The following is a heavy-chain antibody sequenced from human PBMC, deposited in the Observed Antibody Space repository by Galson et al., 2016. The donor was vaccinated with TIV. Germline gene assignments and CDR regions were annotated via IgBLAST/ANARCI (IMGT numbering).Heavy chain of an antibody. J-gene: IGHJ6*02. CDR1: GFPVSDNY. V-gene: IGHV3-66*02. D-gene: IGHD4-23*01. Sequence: SLRLSCAASGFPVSDNYTTWVRRAPGKGLEWVSIVHTGGNTNYADSVKGRFTISRDNSKNTVYLQMSRLRAEDTAVYYCARERRHCGNECFLYYYYGMDVWGQGTTVTVSS. CDR2: VHTGGNT. CDR3: ARERRHCGNECFLYYYYGMDV.